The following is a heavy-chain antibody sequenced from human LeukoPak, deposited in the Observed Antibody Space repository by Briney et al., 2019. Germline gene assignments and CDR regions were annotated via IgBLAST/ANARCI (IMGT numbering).Heavy chain of an antibody. CDR3: ARDNGAPYYYDSSGYYYFDY. V-gene: IGHV3-33*01. CDR2: IWYDGSNK. CDR1: GFTFSSYG. J-gene: IGHJ4*02. D-gene: IGHD3-22*01. Sequence: GRSLRLSCAASGFTFSSYGMHWVRQAPGKGLEWVAVIWYDGSNKYYADSVKGRFTISRDNSKNTLYLQMNSLRAEDTAVCYCARDNGAPYYYDSSGYYYFDYWGQGTLVTVSS.